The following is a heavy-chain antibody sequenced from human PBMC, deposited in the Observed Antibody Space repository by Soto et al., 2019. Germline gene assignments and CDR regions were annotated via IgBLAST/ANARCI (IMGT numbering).Heavy chain of an antibody. CDR3: ARDSTGIAAPKTTGPHYFDY. D-gene: IGHD6-13*01. CDR1: GGTFSIYA. J-gene: IGHJ4*02. V-gene: IGHV1-69*01. CDR2: IIPIFGTA. Sequence: SGKASGGTFSIYAISWVRQAPGQGLEWMGGIIPIFGTANYAQKFQGRVTITADESTSTAYMELSSLRSEDTAVYYCARDSTGIAAPKTTGPHYFDYWGQGTLVTVYS.